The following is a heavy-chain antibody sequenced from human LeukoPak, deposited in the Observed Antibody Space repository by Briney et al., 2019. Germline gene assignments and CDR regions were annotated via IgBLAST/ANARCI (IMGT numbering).Heavy chain of an antibody. V-gene: IGHV3-21*01. Sequence: PGGSLRLSCEASGFSLSGYSMNWVRQAPGKALEWVSSTSSSSTYMFHANSVKGRFTISRDNTKNSLYLQMNSLRAEDTAVYYCARGDYRPAMAGEPFDYWGQGTLVTVSS. CDR1: GFSLSGYS. CDR2: TSSSSTYM. D-gene: IGHD6-19*01. J-gene: IGHJ4*02. CDR3: ARGDYRPAMAGEPFDY.